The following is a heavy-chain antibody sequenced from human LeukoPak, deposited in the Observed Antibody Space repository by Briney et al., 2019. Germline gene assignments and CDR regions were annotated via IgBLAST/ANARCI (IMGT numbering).Heavy chain of an antibody. J-gene: IGHJ4*02. CDR3: ARRKTVYPDC. Sequence: ASVKVSCKASGYTFASCGISWVRQAPGQGLEWMGWISTYNGNANYAQKLQDRVTMTTDTSTSTAYMELRSLRSDDTAVYYCARRKTVYPDCGGQGTLVTVSS. CDR2: ISTYNGNA. D-gene: IGHD2/OR15-2a*01. V-gene: IGHV1-18*04. CDR1: GYTFASCG.